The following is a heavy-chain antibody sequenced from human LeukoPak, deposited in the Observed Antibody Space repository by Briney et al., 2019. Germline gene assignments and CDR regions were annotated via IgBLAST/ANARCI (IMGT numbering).Heavy chain of an antibody. CDR1: GFTVSSNY. Sequence: PGGSLRLSCAASGFTVSSNYMSWVRQAPGKGLEWVSVIYSGGSTYYADSVKGRFTISRDNSKDTLYLQMNSLRAEDTAVYYCARCGSYFRYYYYYYMDVWGKGTTVTVSS. J-gene: IGHJ6*03. CDR3: ARCGSYFRYYYYYYMDV. V-gene: IGHV3-53*01. D-gene: IGHD1-26*01. CDR2: IYSGGST.